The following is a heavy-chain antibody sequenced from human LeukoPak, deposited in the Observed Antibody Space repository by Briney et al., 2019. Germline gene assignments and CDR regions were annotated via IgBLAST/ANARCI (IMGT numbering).Heavy chain of an antibody. CDR3: ARGAGAVAGHYYYYGMDV. V-gene: IGHV3-7*01. CDR2: IKQDGSEK. CDR1: GFTFSSYW. Sequence: GGSLRLSCAASGFTFSSYWMSWVRQAPGKGLKWVANIKQDGSEKYYVDSVKGRFTISRDNAKNSLYLQMNSLRAEDTAVYYCARGAGAVAGHYYYYGMDVWGQGTTVTVSS. J-gene: IGHJ6*02. D-gene: IGHD6-19*01.